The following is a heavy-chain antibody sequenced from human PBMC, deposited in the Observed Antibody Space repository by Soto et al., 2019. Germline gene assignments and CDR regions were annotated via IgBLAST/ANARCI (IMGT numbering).Heavy chain of an antibody. J-gene: IGHJ4*02. CDR1: GFTFSNYW. CDR3: ARERYYYGSGDY. D-gene: IGHD3-10*01. V-gene: IGHV3-7*01. CDR2: IKEDGSEK. Sequence: EVQLVESGGGVVQPGGSLRLSCAASGFTFSNYWMSWVRQAPGKGLEWVANIKEDGSEKNYVDSVKGQFTISRDNAKNSLYLQMKSLRAEDTAVYYCARERYYYGSGDYWGQGTLVTVSS.